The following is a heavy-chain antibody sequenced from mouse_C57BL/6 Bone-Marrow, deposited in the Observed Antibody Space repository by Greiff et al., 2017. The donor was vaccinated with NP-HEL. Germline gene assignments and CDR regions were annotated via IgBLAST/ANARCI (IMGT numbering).Heavy chain of an antibody. CDR2: INPYNGGT. Sequence: QVQLQQPGAELVKPGASVKMSCKASGYTFTSYWITWVKQRPGQGLEWIGVINPYNGGTSYNQKFKGKATLTVDKSSSTAYMELNSLTSEDSAVYYCARTHEPPFAYWGQGTLVTVSA. J-gene: IGHJ3*01. V-gene: IGHV1-55*01. CDR3: ARTHEPPFAY. CDR1: GYTFTSYW.